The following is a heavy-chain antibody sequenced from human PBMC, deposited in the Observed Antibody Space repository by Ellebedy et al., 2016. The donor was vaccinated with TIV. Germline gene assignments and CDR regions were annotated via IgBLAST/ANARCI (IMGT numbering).Heavy chain of an antibody. D-gene: IGHD3-10*01. CDR2: VTLSSGAT. CDR1: GYIFTDYY. CDR3: ARDPFGKYIREKYYYYGMGV. V-gene: IGHV1-2*02. J-gene: IGHJ6*02. Sequence: AASVKVSCKASGYIFTDYYIHWVRQAPGQGLEWMGWVTLSSGATNYARTFQGRVTMTRDTSINTAYMELSGLRSDDKAVYYCARDPFGKYIREKYYYYGMGVWGLGTTVTVSS.